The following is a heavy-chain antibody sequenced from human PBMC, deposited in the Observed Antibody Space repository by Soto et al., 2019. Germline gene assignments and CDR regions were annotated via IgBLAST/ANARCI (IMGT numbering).Heavy chain of an antibody. Sequence: QVQLVQSGAEVKKPGSSVKVSCKASGGTFSSYAISWVRQAPGQGLEWMGGIIPIFGTANYAQKFQGRVTITADESTSTAYMELSSLRSEGTAVYYCARDGGSYDSSGYYANFDYWGQGTLVTVSS. V-gene: IGHV1-69*01. CDR1: GGTFSSYA. J-gene: IGHJ4*02. CDR2: IIPIFGTA. CDR3: ARDGGSYDSSGYYANFDY. D-gene: IGHD3-22*01.